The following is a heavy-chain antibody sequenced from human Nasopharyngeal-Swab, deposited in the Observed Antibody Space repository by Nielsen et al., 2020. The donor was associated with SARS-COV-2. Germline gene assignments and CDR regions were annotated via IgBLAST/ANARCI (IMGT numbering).Heavy chain of an antibody. CDR1: GFTVSSNY. J-gene: IGHJ4*02. CDR3: ARSGARHRGPDY. D-gene: IGHD2-15*01. V-gene: IGHV3-53*01. CDR2: IYSGGST. Sequence: GESLKISCAASGFTVSSNYMSWVRQAPGKGLEWVSVIYSGGSTYYADSAKGRFTISRDSSKSTMYLQMSSLRGEDTAVYYCARSGARHRGPDYWGQGTLVTVSS.